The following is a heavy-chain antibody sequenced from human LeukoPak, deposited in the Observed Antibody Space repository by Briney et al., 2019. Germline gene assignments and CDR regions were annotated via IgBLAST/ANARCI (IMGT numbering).Heavy chain of an antibody. V-gene: IGHV4-34*01. CDR3: ARARGQVVTAYYFDY. Sequence: PPETLSLTCAVYGGSFSGYYWSWIRQPPGRGLEWIGEINHSGSTNYNPSLKSRVTISVDTSKNQFSLKLSSVTAADTAVYYCARARGQVVTAYYFDYWGQGTLVTVSS. CDR2: INHSGST. CDR1: GGSFSGYY. D-gene: IGHD2-21*02. J-gene: IGHJ4*02.